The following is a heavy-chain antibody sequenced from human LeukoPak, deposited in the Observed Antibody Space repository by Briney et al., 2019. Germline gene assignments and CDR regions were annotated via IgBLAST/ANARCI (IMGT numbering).Heavy chain of an antibody. CDR1: GGSFSGYY. D-gene: IGHD2-2*01. Sequence: PSETLSLTCAVYGGSFSGYYWSWIRQPPGKGLEWIGEINHSGSTNYNPSLKSRVTLSVDTSKNQFSLKLSSVTAAGTAVYYRARGIVPAAPYGGYDSNLFDYWGQGTLVTVPS. V-gene: IGHV4-34*01. CDR2: INHSGST. CDR3: ARGIVPAAPYGGYDSNLFDY. J-gene: IGHJ4*01.